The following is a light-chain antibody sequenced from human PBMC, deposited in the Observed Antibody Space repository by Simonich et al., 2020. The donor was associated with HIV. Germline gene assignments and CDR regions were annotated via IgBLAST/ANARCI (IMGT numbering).Light chain of an antibody. J-gene: IGLJ2*01. Sequence: QSALTQPASVSGSPGQSITISCTGTSSDVGSYNLVSWYQQHPGKAPNLMIYEGSKRPSGVSNRVSGSKSGNTASLTISGRQAEDEADYYCCSYAGSSTFVVFGGGTKLTVL. V-gene: IGLV2-23*03. CDR3: CSYAGSSTFVV. CDR2: EGS. CDR1: SSDVGSYNL.